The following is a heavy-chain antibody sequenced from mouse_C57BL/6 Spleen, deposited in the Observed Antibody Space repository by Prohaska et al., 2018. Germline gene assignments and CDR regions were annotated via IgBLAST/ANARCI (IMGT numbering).Heavy chain of an antibody. D-gene: IGHD1-1*01. J-gene: IGHJ2*01. V-gene: IGHV1-15*01. CDR3: TRAYYYGSSYDY. CDR1: GYTFTDYE. CDR2: IDPETGGT. Sequence: GAELVRPGASVTRSCKASGYTFTDYEMHWVKQTPVHGLEWIGAIDPETGGTAYNQKFKGKAILTADKSSSTAYMELRSLTSEDSAVYYCTRAYYYGSSYDYWGQGTTLTVSS.